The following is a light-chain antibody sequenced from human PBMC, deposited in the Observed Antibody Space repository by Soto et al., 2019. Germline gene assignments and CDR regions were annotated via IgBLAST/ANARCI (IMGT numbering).Light chain of an antibody. CDR2: GAS. CDR1: QSVSSN. V-gene: IGKV3-15*01. CDR3: QQYNNWPQT. Sequence: EIVMTQSPATLSVSPGERATLSCRASQSVSSNLAWYQQKPGQAPRLLIYGASTRATGIPARCSGSGSGTEFTLTISSLQSEDVADYYWQQYNNWPQTFGQGTKVEIK. J-gene: IGKJ1*01.